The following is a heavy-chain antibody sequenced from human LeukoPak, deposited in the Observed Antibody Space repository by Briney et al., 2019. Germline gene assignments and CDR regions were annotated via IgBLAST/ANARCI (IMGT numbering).Heavy chain of an antibody. Sequence: PSETLSLTCAVSGGSISSSNWWSWVRQPPGKGLEWIGEIYHSGSTNYNPSLKSRVTISVDTSRNQFSLKLSSVTAADTAVYYCARAQTYDYVWGSSRTGLYYFDYWGQGTLVTVSS. CDR2: IYHSGST. CDR3: ARAQTYDYVWGSSRTGLYYFDY. V-gene: IGHV4-4*02. J-gene: IGHJ4*02. CDR1: GGSISSSNW. D-gene: IGHD3-16*01.